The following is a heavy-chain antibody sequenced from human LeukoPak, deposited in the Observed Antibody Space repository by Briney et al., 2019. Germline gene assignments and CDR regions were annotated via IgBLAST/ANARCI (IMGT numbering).Heavy chain of an antibody. CDR1: GGSISSYY. Sequence: PSETLSLTCTVSGGSISSYYWSWIRQPPGKGLEWIGYIYTSGSTNYNPSLKSRVTISVDTSKNQFSLKLSSVTAADTAVYYCARGLLKAAAGRSLGYWGQGTLVTVSS. D-gene: IGHD6-13*01. CDR2: IYTSGST. J-gene: IGHJ4*02. CDR3: ARGLLKAAAGRSLGY. V-gene: IGHV4-4*09.